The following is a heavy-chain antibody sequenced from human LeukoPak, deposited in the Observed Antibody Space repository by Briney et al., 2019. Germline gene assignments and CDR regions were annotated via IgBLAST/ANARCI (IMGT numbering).Heavy chain of an antibody. CDR2: IKQDGSEK. D-gene: IGHD1-26*01. J-gene: IGHJ4*02. CDR1: GFTFSSNR. CDR3: ARDTRTFDY. V-gene: IGHV3-7*01. Sequence: GGSLRLSCAASGFTFSSNRMNWVRQAPGKGLEWVANIKQDGSEKYYVDSVKGRFTISRDNAKNSLFLQMNSLRADDTAVYYCARDTRTFDYWGQGTLVTVSS.